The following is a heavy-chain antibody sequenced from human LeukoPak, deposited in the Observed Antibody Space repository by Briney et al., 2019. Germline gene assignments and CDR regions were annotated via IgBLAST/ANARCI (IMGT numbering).Heavy chain of an antibody. D-gene: IGHD3-10*01. Sequence: GGSLRLSCAASGFTFSSYGMHWVRQAPGKGLEWVAVISYDGSNKYYADSVKGRFTISRDNSKNTLYLQMNSLRAEDTAVYYCAKDTQGYYGSGSYLDVWGQGTTVTVSS. J-gene: IGHJ6*02. CDR2: ISYDGSNK. CDR1: GFTFSSYG. V-gene: IGHV3-30*18. CDR3: AKDTQGYYGSGSYLDV.